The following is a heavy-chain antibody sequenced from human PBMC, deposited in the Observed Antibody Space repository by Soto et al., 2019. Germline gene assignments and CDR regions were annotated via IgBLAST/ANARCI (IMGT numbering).Heavy chain of an antibody. D-gene: IGHD4-17*01. CDR3: ARFYGSETTLTSYYFDY. Sequence: QVQLVQSGAEVKKPGSSVKVSCKASGGTFSSYAISWVRQAPGQGLEWMGGIIPIFGTANYAQKFQGRVTITADKSTSTAYMELSSLRSEDTAVYYCARFYGSETTLTSYYFDYWGQGTLVTVSS. CDR1: GGTFSSYA. J-gene: IGHJ4*02. CDR2: IIPIFGTA. V-gene: IGHV1-69*06.